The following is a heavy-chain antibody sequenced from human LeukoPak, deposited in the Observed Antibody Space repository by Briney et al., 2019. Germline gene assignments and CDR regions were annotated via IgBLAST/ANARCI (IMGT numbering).Heavy chain of an antibody. CDR1: GYTFTGYY. V-gene: IGHV1-2*02. D-gene: IGHD4-17*01. CDR2: INPNSGGT. J-gene: IGHJ3*02. Sequence: GASVKASCKASGYTFTGYYMHWVRQAPGQGLEWMGWINPNSGGTNYAQKFQGRVTMTRDTSISTTYMELSRLRSEDTAVYYCARPGLLAVTTGYDAFDIWGQGTMVTASS. CDR3: ARPGLLAVTTGYDAFDI.